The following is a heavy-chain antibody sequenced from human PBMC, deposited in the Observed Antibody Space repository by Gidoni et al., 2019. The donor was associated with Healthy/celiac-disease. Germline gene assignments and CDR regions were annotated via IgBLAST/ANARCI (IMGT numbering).Heavy chain of an antibody. CDR1: GFTFDDYA. CDR2: ISWKSGSI. D-gene: IGHD2-2*01. V-gene: IGHV3-9*01. Sequence: EVQLVESGGGLVQPGRSLRLSCAASGFTFDDYAMHWVRQAPGKGLEWVSGISWKSGSIGYADSVKGRFTISRDNAKNSLYLQMNSLRAEDTALYYCAKGGPYCSSTSCYGSVDYYFDYWGQGTLVTVSS. J-gene: IGHJ4*02. CDR3: AKGGPYCSSTSCYGSVDYYFDY.